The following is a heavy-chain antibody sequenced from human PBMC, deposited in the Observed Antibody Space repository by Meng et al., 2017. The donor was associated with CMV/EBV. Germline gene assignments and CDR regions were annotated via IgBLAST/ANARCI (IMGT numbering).Heavy chain of an antibody. CDR2: MNPNSGNT. J-gene: IGHJ6*02. D-gene: IGHD2-15*01. CDR3: ARTRIEVEPDGTKIKYYNYGMDV. V-gene: IGHV1-8*01. CDR1: GYTFTTYD. Sequence: ASVKVSCKASGYTFTTYDINWVRQATGQGLEWMGWMNPNSGNTGYAQKFQGRVTMTRVTSISTAHMELSSLTSDDTAVYYCARTRIEVEPDGTKIKYYNYGMDVWGQGTTVTVSS.